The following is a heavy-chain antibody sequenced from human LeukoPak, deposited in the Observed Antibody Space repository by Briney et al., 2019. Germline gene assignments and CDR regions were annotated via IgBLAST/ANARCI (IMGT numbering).Heavy chain of an antibody. CDR3: AKGAIYDFWSGPKYYFDY. D-gene: IGHD3-3*01. CDR2: ISGSGGST. V-gene: IGHV3-23*01. Sequence: GGPLRLSCAASGFTFSSYAMSWVRQAPGKGLEWVSAISGSGGSTYYADSVKGRFTISRDNSKNTLYLQMNSLRAEDTAVYYCAKGAIYDFWSGPKYYFDYWGQGTLVTVSS. CDR1: GFTFSSYA. J-gene: IGHJ4*02.